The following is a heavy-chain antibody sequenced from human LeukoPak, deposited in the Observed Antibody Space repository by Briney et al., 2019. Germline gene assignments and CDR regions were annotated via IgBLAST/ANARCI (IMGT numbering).Heavy chain of an antibody. V-gene: IGHV3-21*01. D-gene: IGHD3-10*01. CDR1: GFSFSGFS. Sequence: GGSLRLSCAASGFSFSGFSMNWVRQAPGKGLEWVSFISSISTYIYYADSVKGRFTISRDNSRSTLYLQMSSLRPEDTAIYYCAREGYYGSGSPPSLYFDYWGQGTLVTVSS. CDR2: ISSISTYI. J-gene: IGHJ4*02. CDR3: AREGYYGSGSPPSLYFDY.